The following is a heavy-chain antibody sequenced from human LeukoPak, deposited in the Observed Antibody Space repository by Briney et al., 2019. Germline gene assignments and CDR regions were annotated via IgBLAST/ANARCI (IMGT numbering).Heavy chain of an antibody. J-gene: IGHJ4*02. Sequence: GRSLRLSCAASGFTFSSYAMHWVRQAPGKGLEWVAVISYDGSNKYYADSVKGRFTISRDNSKNTLYLQMNSLRAEDTAVYYCARDVYSYGLRALDYWGQGTLVTVSS. CDR2: ISYDGSNK. CDR3: ARDVYSYGLRALDY. D-gene: IGHD5-18*01. V-gene: IGHV3-30-3*01. CDR1: GFTFSSYA.